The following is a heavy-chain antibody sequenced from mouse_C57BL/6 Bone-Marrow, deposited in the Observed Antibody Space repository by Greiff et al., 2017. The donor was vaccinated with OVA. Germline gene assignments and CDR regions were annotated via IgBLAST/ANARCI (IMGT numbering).Heavy chain of an antibody. V-gene: IGHV14-4*01. J-gene: IGHJ2*01. CDR3: TSYGNFDD. CDR1: GFNIKDDY. D-gene: IGHD2-1*01. CDR2: IDPENGDT. Sequence: VQLKESGAELVRPGASVMLSCTASGFNIKDDYMHWVKQRPEQGLEWIGWIDPENGDTEYASKFQGKATITADTSSNTAYLQLSSLTSEDTAVYYCTSYGNFDDWGQGTTLTVSS.